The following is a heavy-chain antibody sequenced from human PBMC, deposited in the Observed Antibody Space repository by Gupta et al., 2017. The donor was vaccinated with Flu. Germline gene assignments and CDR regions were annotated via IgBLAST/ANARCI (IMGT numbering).Heavy chain of an antibody. CDR3: VRETPRGLAVTYWGYFDL. D-gene: IGHD6-19*01. V-gene: IGHV3-13*04. J-gene: IGHJ2*01. Sequence: EVQLVESGGDLIQPGGSLRLSCAASGFTFSSYDFHWVRQTTGKGLEWVSAIGTGGDTYYVDSVKGRFIISRENAKNSLYLQMSSLRAEDTAVYYCVRETPRGLAVTYWGYFDLWGRGTLVTVSS. CDR2: IGTGGDT. CDR1: GFTFSSYD.